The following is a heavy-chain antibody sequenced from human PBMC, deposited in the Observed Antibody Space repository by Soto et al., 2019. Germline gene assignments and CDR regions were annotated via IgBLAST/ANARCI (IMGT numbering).Heavy chain of an antibody. CDR2: IYYSGTT. J-gene: IGHJ4*02. CDR1: GGSVSDKTYY. V-gene: IGHV4-61*01. CDR3: ARTTAVPNTLRSRYYFDY. Sequence: SETLSLTCSVSGGSVSDKTYYWSWIRQSPGKGLEWIGYIYYSGTTNYNPSLKSRVTISVDTSKNQFSLRLDPVTAADTALYYCARTTAVPNTLRSRYYFDYWGQGTLVTVSS. D-gene: IGHD4-17*01.